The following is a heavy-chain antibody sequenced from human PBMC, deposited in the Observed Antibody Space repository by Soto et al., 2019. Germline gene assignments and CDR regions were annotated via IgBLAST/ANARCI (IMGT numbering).Heavy chain of an antibody. J-gene: IGHJ4*02. CDR1: GFTFSDYN. CDR2: ISSSNSYT. Sequence: GGSLRLSCAASGFTFSDYNMNWIRQAPGKGLEWVSYISSSNSYTNYADSVKGRFTISRDNAKNSLYLQMNSLRAEDTAVYYCAGYLGATTHTNDRKRASDYWGQGTLVTLSS. V-gene: IGHV3-11*03. D-gene: IGHD1-26*01. CDR3: AGYLGATTHTNDRKRASDY.